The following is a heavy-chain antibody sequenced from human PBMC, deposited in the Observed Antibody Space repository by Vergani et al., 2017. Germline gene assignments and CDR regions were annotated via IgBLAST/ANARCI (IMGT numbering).Heavy chain of an antibody. Sequence: QVRLQESGPGLVKPSETLSLTCSVSGGSMSGYYWSWIRQPAGKELEWIGYMYHSGSTNYNPSLDTRVTISGDTSKNQFSLKLDAVTAADTAVYYCGRVADFYGLGSRLLDLWGQGILVTVSS. CDR3: GRVADFYGLGSRLLDL. CDR2: MYHSGST. D-gene: IGHD3-10*01. CDR1: GGSMSGYY. J-gene: IGHJ5*02. V-gene: IGHV4-59*01.